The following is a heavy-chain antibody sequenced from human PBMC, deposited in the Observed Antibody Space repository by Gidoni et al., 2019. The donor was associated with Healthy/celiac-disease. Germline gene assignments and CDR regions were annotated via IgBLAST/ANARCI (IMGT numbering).Heavy chain of an antibody. V-gene: IGHV3-21*01. CDR3: AREFNYGFGETLWFDP. J-gene: IGHJ5*02. CDR1: GFTFSSYS. D-gene: IGHD3-10*01. Sequence: EVQLVESGGGLVKPGGSLRLSCAASGFTFSSYSMNWVRQAPGKGLEWVSSISSSSSYIYYADSVKGRFTISRDNAKNSLYLQMNSLRAEDTAVYYCAREFNYGFGETLWFDPWGQGTLVTVSS. CDR2: ISSSSSYI.